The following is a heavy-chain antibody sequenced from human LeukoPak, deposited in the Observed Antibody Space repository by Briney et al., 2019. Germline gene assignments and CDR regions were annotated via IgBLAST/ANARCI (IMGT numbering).Heavy chain of an antibody. CDR3: ARAFTTYSSNY. Sequence: GGSLRLSCAASGFTFSSYSVNWVRQAPGKGLEWVSYISSSSITIFYADSVKGRFTISRDDAKNSLYLQVNSLRDEDTAVYYCARAFTTYSSNYWGQGTLVTVSS. CDR1: GFTFSSYS. V-gene: IGHV3-48*02. J-gene: IGHJ4*02. CDR2: ISSSSITI. D-gene: IGHD6-13*01.